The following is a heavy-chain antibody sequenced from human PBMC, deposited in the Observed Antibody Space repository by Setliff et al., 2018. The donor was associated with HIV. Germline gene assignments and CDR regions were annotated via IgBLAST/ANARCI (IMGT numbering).Heavy chain of an antibody. Sequence: GGSLRLSCAASGFTFGNYWMSWVRQAPGKGLEWVANIKKDGSEKYYVDFVKGRFTISRDNAKNSLYLQMNSLRAEDTAVYYCARVGFCGWCLDYWGQGTVVTVSS. CDR2: IKKDGSEK. CDR1: GFTFGNYW. V-gene: IGHV3-7*03. J-gene: IGHJ4*02. CDR3: ARVGFCGWCLDY. D-gene: IGHD6-19*01.